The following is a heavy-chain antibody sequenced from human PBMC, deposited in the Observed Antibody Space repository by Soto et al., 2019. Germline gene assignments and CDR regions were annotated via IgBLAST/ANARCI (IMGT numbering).Heavy chain of an antibody. CDR3: ARSARRAARPDHGDEY. J-gene: IGHJ4*02. CDR1: GYSFTSYW. CDR2: IDPSDSYT. D-gene: IGHD6-6*01. V-gene: IGHV5-10-1*01. Sequence: PGESLKISCKGSGYSFTSYWISWVRQMPGKGLEWMGRIDPSDSYTNYSPSFQGHVTISADKSISTAYLQWSSLKASDTAMYYCARSARRAARPDHGDEYWGQGPRVTVAS.